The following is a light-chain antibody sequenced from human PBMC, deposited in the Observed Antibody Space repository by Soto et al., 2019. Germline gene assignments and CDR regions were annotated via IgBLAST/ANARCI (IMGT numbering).Light chain of an antibody. CDR1: QSVGSN. CDR3: QQYTNWPYT. Sequence: EIVMTQSPATLSVSPGERAFLSCRDSQSVGSNLAWYQRTSGQAPRLLIYGASTRATGIPARFSGSGSGTEFTLTISSLQSEDFAVYSCQQYTNWPYTFGQGTKLEIK. J-gene: IGKJ2*01. V-gene: IGKV3-15*01. CDR2: GAS.